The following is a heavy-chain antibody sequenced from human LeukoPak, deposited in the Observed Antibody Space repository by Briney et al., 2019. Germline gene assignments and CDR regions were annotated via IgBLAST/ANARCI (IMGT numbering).Heavy chain of an antibody. J-gene: IGHJ6*02. D-gene: IGHD3-16*01. CDR2: IYYSGST. V-gene: IGHV4-59*01. CDR3: ARGRGRSNYYYYYGMDV. CDR1: GGSISSYY. Sequence: SETLSLTCTVSGGSISSYYWSWIRQPPGKGLEWHGYIYYSGSTNYNPSLKSRVTISVDTSKNQFSLKLSSVTAADTAVYYCARGRGRSNYYYYYGMDVWGQGTTVTVSS.